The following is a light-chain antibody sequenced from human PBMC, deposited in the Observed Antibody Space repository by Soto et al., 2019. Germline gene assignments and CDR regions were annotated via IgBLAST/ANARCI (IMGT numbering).Light chain of an antibody. CDR2: DNH. CDR1: SSNIGINT. V-gene: IGLV1-44*01. J-gene: IGLJ1*01. Sequence: QSVLTQPPSASGTPGQRVTFPCSGSSSNIGINTVNWYRQLPGTAPQLLISDNHRRPSGVPDRFSGSKSGTSASLAISGLQSEDEATYFCAAWDVSLKGVVFGTGTKVTVL. CDR3: AAWDVSLKGVV.